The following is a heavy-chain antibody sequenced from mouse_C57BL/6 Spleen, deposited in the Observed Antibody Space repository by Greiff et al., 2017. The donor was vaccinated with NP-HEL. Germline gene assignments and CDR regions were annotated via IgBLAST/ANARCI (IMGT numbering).Heavy chain of an antibody. CDR2: INPSSGYT. D-gene: IGHD4-1*01. V-gene: IGHV1-4*01. J-gene: IGHJ4*01. CDR3: ARPLTGYYAMDY. CDR1: GYTFTSYT. Sequence: QVQLQQSGAELARPGASVKMSCKASGYTFTSYTMHWVKQRPGQGLEWIGYINPSSGYTKYNQKFKDKATLTADKSSSTAYMQLSSLTSEDSAVDYCARPLTGYYAMDYWGQGTSVTVSS.